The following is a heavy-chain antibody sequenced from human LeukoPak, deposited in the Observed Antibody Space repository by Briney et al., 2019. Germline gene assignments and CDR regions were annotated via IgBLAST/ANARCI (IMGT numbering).Heavy chain of an antibody. D-gene: IGHD1-1*01. Sequence: ASVKVSCKASGYTFTDYYLHWVRQAPGQGLAWMGWINPNSGGTSYALKFQGRVTMTSDTSISTAYMELSRLRSDDTAVYYCARGPLDTQFDYWGQGTLVAVSS. CDR1: GYTFTDYY. V-gene: IGHV1-2*02. CDR2: INPNSGGT. J-gene: IGHJ4*02. CDR3: ARGPLDTQFDY.